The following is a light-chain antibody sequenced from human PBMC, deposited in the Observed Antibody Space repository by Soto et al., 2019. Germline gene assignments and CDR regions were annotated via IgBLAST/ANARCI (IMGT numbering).Light chain of an antibody. V-gene: IGLV2-11*01. CDR3: CSYAGSYTYV. CDR1: SSDVCAYNY. J-gene: IGLJ1*01. Sequence: SLLTQPRSVSGSLGQSVTISCTGTSSDVCAYNYVSWYQQHPGKAPRLMIYDVSKRPSGVPDRFSGSKSGNTASLTISGLQAEDEADYYCCSYAGSYTYVFGTGTKVTVL. CDR2: DVS.